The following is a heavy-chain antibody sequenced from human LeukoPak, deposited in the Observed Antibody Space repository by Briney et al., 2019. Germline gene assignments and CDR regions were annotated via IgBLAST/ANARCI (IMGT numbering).Heavy chain of an antibody. CDR1: GYTFPSYD. D-gene: IGHD1-26*01. J-gene: IGHJ5*02. V-gene: IGHV1-2*02. Sequence: ASVKVSCKASGYTFPSYDINWVRQATGQGLEWMGWMSPNSGGTNYAQKFQGRVTMTRDTSISTAYMELSRLRSDDTAVYYCARDSGSYDWFDPWGQGTLVTVSS. CDR2: MSPNSGGT. CDR3: ARDSGSYDWFDP.